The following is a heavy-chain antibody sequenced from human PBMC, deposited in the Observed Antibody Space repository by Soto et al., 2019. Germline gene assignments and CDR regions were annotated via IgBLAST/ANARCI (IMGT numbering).Heavy chain of an antibody. CDR3: ARDPIVATSAFDY. J-gene: IGHJ4*02. Sequence: SETLSLTCTVSGGSISSGEYYWSWIRQPPGKGLEWIGYIYYSGSTYYNPSLKRRVTISVDTSKNQFSLKLSSVTAADTAVYYCARDPIVATSAFDYWGQGTLVTVSS. CDR2: IYYSGST. V-gene: IGHV4-30-4*01. D-gene: IGHD5-12*01. CDR1: GGSISSGEYY.